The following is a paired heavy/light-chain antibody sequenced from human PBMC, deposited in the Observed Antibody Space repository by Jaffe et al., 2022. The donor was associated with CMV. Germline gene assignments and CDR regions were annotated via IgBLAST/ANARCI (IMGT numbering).Heavy chain of an antibody. V-gene: IGHV3-33*01. CDR2: IWYDGSNK. D-gene: IGHD2-2*02. Sequence: QVQLVESGGGVVQPGRSLRLSCAASGFTFSSYGMHWVRQAPGKGLEWVAVIWYDGSNKYYADSVKGRFTISRDNSKNTLYLQMNSLRAEDTAVYYCARSPPVSVVVPAAILEFDTDWYFDLWGRGTLVTVSS. CDR1: GFTFSSYG. J-gene: IGHJ2*01. CDR3: ARSPPVSVVVPAAILEFDTDWYFDL.
Light chain of an antibody. Sequence: EIVLTQSPATLSLSPGERATLSCRASQSVSSYLAWYQQKPGQAPRLLIYDASNRATGIPARFSGSGSGTDFTLTISSLEPEDFAVYYCQQRSNWPVTFGQGTRLEIK. CDR1: QSVSSY. V-gene: IGKV3-11*01. CDR2: DAS. J-gene: IGKJ5*01. CDR3: QQRSNWPVT.